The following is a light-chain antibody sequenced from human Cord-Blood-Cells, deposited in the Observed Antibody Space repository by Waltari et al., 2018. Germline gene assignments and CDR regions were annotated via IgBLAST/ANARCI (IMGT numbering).Light chain of an antibody. Sequence: DIVMTQSPATLSVSPGERATLSCRASQSVSSNLACYQQKPGQAPRLLIYGASTRATGIPARFSGSGSGTEFTLTISSLQSEDFAVYYCQQYNNWPPWTFGQGTKVEIK. V-gene: IGKV3-15*01. CDR3: QQYNNWPPWT. CDR1: QSVSSN. CDR2: GAS. J-gene: IGKJ1*01.